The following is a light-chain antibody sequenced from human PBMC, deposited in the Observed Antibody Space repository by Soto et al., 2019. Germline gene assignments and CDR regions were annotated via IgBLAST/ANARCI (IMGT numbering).Light chain of an antibody. CDR1: QSISHKY. J-gene: IGKJ1*01. CDR3: QLYSGSPWT. Sequence: EIVLTQSPGTLSLSPGERATLSCRTSQSISHKYLAWYQQKPGQAPRLLIHGVSSRATGIPDRFSGSGSGTDFTLIINTLEPEDFAVYYCQLYSGSPWTFCQGTKVEIK. V-gene: IGKV3-20*01. CDR2: GVS.